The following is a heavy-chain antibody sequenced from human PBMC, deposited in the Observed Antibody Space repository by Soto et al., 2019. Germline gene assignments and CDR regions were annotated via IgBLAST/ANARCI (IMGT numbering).Heavy chain of an antibody. CDR1: GFTFSDYA. D-gene: IGHD6-19*01. Sequence: VQLVESGGGVVQPGRSLRLSCAASGFTFSDYAMHWVRQAPGKGLEWVAVVSHDGRNTHYADSVKGRFPISRDSSKNTVSLEMTSLRAEATAVYYCAKGGRQWLVTSDFNYWGQGALVTVSS. CDR2: VSHDGRNT. V-gene: IGHV3-30*18. CDR3: AKGGRQWLVTSDFNY. J-gene: IGHJ4*02.